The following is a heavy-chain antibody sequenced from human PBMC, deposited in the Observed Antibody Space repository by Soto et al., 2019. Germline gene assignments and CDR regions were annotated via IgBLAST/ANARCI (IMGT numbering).Heavy chain of an antibody. J-gene: IGHJ1*01. V-gene: IGHV1-69*13. CDR2: IIPIFGTA. CDR3: ARRMNCGGDCYFFQH. Sequence: SVKVSCKASGGTFSSYAISWVRQAPGQGLEWMGGIIPIFGTANYAQKFQGRVTITADESTSTAYMELSSLRSEDTAVYYCARRMNCGGDCYFFQHWGQGTLVTVSS. CDR1: GGTFSSYA. D-gene: IGHD2-21*02.